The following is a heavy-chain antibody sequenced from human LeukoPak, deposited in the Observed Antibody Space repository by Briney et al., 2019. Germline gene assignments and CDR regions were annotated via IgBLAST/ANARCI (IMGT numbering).Heavy chain of an antibody. CDR3: ARHYYGDVYYFDF. CDR1: GGSISDYY. CDR2: FYYSGTS. J-gene: IGHJ4*02. D-gene: IGHD3-16*01. V-gene: IGHV4-59*08. Sequence: SETLSLTCTVSGGSISDYYWSWLRQPPGKGLEWIGYFYYSGTSRYNPSLKSRVTFSADTSGNQFSLKLTSVTAADTAVYYCARHYYGDVYYFDFWGQGTLVTVSS.